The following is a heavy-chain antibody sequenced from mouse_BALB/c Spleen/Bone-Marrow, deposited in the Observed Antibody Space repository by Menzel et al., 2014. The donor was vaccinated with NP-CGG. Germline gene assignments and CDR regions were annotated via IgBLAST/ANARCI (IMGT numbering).Heavy chain of an antibody. J-gene: IGHJ4*01. V-gene: IGHV1-69*01. CDR1: GYTFTDNW. CDR3: ARGGHDFSLDY. Sequence: QVHVKQSGAELGMPGASVKMSCKASGYTFTDNWMYWVKQRPGQGLEWIGAIDTSDSYTNFNQKFMGKASLTVDASSSTAYMQVSSLTSDDSAVYYCARGGHDFSLDYWGRGTSVTVSS. CDR2: IDTSDSYT. D-gene: IGHD2-4*01.